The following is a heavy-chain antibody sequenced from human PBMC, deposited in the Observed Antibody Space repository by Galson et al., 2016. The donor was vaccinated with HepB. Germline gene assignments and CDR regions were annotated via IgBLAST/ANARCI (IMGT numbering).Heavy chain of an antibody. D-gene: IGHD5-24*01. J-gene: IGHJ4*02. Sequence: SLRLSCAASGFTSSGYNMDWVRQAPGKGLEWVSYISSGSSAIYYADSVKGRFTISRDNAKNSVYLQMNSLRDEDTAVYYCARDGGGGYNLEYWGQGTLVTVSS. CDR1: GFTSSGYN. V-gene: IGHV3-48*02. CDR3: ARDGGGGYNLEY. CDR2: ISSGSSAI.